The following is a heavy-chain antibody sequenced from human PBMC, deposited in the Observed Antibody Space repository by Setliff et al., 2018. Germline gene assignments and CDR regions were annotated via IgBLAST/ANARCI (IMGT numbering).Heavy chain of an antibody. D-gene: IGHD2-2*02. CDR3: ASGKTDIVVVPAAIHRYYGMDV. V-gene: IGHV1-69*13. Sequence: SVKVSCKASGGTFSSYAISWVRQAPGQGLEWMGGIIPIFGTANYALKFQGRVTITADESTSTAYMELSSLRSEDTAVYYCASGKTDIVVVPAAIHRYYGMDVWVPETLLVTVSS. J-gene: IGHJ6*02. CDR2: IIPIFGTA. CDR1: GGTFSSYA.